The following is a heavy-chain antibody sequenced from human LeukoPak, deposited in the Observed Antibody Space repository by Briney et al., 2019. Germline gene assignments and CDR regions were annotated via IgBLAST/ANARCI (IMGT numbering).Heavy chain of an antibody. V-gene: IGHV3-15*01. CDR1: GFAFSNYA. Sequence: PGRSLRLPCAASGFAFSNYAVHWVRQAPGKGLEWVGRIKSKTDGGTTDYAAPVKGRFTISRDDSKNTLYLQMNSLKTEDTAVYYCTTDEWEPNPSDYWGQGTLVTVSS. D-gene: IGHD1-26*01. CDR3: TTDEWEPNPSDY. CDR2: IKSKTDGGTT. J-gene: IGHJ4*02.